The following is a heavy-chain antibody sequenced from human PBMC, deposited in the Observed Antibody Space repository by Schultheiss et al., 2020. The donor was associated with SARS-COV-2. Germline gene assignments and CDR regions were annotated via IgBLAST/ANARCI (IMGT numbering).Heavy chain of an antibody. J-gene: IGHJ5*02. V-gene: IGHV3-15*01. CDR2: IKSKTDGGTT. CDR1: GFTFSDYG. D-gene: IGHD3-16*02. CDR3: TTSPGHYDYVWGSYRYNDWFDP. Sequence: GESLKISCAASGFTFSDYGMHWVRQAPGKGLEWVGRIKSKTDGGTTDYAAPVKGRFTISRDDSKNTLYLQMNSLKTEDTAVYYCTTSPGHYDYVWGSYRYNDWFDPWGQGTLVTVSS.